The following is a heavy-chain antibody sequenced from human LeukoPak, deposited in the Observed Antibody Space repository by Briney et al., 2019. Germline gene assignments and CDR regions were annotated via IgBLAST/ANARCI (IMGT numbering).Heavy chain of an antibody. D-gene: IGHD6-19*01. J-gene: IGHJ4*02. CDR1: GYSFTTNW. CDR3: VRGSTPISGFCITNSCTRFDY. Sequence: GESLKIFCKGSGYSFTTNWIGWVRQMPGKGLEWRGIIYPADSDTRYSPSFQGQVTISADKAISTAYLQWSSLQASDTAMYYCVRGSTPISGFCITNSCTRFDYWGQGTLVTVSS. CDR2: IYPADSDT. V-gene: IGHV5-51*01.